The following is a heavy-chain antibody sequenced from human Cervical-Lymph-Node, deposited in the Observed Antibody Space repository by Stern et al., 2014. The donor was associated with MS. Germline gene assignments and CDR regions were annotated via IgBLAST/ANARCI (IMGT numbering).Heavy chain of an antibody. V-gene: IGHV3-21*01. CDR3: VRRGELDV. D-gene: IGHD4-17*01. CDR1: GFIFSSYD. CDR2: ISSSASFI. Sequence: EMQLVESGGGLIKPGGSLRLSCAASGFIFSSYDMNWVPQAPGKGLEWVASISSSASFIYYEDSVKGRFTISRDNAKNSLYLQMNSLRAEDTAVYYCVRRGELDVWGQGTTVTVSS. J-gene: IGHJ6*02.